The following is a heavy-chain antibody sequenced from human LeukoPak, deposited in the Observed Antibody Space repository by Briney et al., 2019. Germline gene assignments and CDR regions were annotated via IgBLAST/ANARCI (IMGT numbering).Heavy chain of an antibody. V-gene: IGHV3-21*01. CDR2: ISSSSSYI. Sequence: GGSLRLSCVVSGFTFSSFGMHWVRQAPGKGLEWVSSISSSSSYIYYADSVKGRFTISRDNAKNSLYLQMNSLRAEDTAVYYCARFWLYYYDSSGYYFDYWGQGTLVTVSS. D-gene: IGHD3-22*01. CDR3: ARFWLYYYDSSGYYFDY. CDR1: GFTFSSFG. J-gene: IGHJ4*02.